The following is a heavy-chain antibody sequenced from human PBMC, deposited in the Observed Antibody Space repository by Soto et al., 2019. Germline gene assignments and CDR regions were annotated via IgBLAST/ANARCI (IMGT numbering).Heavy chain of an antibody. V-gene: IGHV3-33*01. CDR2: IWHDGSKK. J-gene: IGHJ4*02. CDR1: GFTCRDYG. Sequence: GGSLRLSCAASGFTCRDYGMQWVRQAPGKGLEWLAFIWHDGSKKYYADSLKGRFTISRDNSKNTMYLQMSSPRVEDTADYYCASQAFYYWRQGTLVTVSS. CDR3: ASQAFYY.